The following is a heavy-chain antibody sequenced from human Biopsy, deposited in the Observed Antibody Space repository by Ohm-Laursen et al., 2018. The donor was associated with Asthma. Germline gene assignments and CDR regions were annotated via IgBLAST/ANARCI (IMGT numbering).Heavy chain of an antibody. D-gene: IGHD5-12*01. V-gene: IGHV1-69*05. J-gene: IGHJ6*02. CDR1: GDSFSNYA. Sequence: ASVKVSCKASGDSFSNYAISWVRQAPGQGLEWMGGLIPVLGTPDHAQMFEGRVTITTDESTSTAYMELSSLSSEDTAVYYCARGYSGSDRIVYYYSSLEVWGQGTTVTVSS. CDR2: LIPVLGTP. CDR3: ARGYSGSDRIVYYYSSLEV.